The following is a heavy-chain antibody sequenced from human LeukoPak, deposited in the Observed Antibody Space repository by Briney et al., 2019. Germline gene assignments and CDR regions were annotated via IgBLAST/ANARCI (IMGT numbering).Heavy chain of an antibody. CDR1: GGSITSSGYH. Sequence: PSETLSLTCTISGGSITSSGYHWSWIRQHPGKGLEWIGNIYYSGSTYYNPSLKSRVTISVDTSKNQFSLKLTSVTAADTAVYYCARSPNWDFDLWGRGNLVTVSS. V-gene: IGHV4-31*03. CDR2: IYYSGST. CDR3: ARSPNWDFDL. J-gene: IGHJ2*01.